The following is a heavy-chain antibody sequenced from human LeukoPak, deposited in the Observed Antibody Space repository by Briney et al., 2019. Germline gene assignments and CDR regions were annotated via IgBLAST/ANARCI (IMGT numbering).Heavy chain of an antibody. V-gene: IGHV4-34*01. CDR2: INHSGST. CDR3: ARSAVPAAKRVLLWLVQGNYFDY. J-gene: IGHJ4*02. Sequence: SETLSLTCAVYGGSFSGYYWSWIRQPPGKGLEWIGEINHSGSTNYNPSLKSRVTISVDTSKNQFSLKLSSVTAADTAVYYCARSAVPAAKRVLLWLVQGNYFDYWGQGTLVTVSS. CDR1: GGSFSGYY. D-gene: IGHD2-2*01.